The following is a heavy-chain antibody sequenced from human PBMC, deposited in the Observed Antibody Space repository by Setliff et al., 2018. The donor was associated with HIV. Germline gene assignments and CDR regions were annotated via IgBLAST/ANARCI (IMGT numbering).Heavy chain of an antibody. J-gene: IGHJ4*02. CDR2: INHSGIT. Sequence: SETLSLTCAVYGASFSGYYWAWIRQSPGTGLEWIGEINHSGITNYNPTLKSRVTISTDTSKNQFSLRLNSVTAADAAIYYCVASSSWSCRLNYWGQGTLVTVSS. CDR3: VASSSWSCRLNY. D-gene: IGHD2-2*01. CDR1: GASFSGYY. V-gene: IGHV4-34*01.